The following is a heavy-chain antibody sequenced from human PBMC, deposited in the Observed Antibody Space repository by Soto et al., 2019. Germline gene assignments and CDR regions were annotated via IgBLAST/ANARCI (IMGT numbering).Heavy chain of an antibody. D-gene: IGHD2-8*02. CDR2: INHSGST. CDR3: ARDKITGLFDY. J-gene: IGHJ4*02. Sequence: PSEPLSLTCAVYGGSFSGYYWTWIRQPPGTELEWIGEINHSGSTNYNPSLKSRVTISVDTSKNQFSLKLTSVTAADTAVYYCARDKITGLFDYWGQGTLVTVSS. CDR1: GGSFSGYY. V-gene: IGHV4-34*01.